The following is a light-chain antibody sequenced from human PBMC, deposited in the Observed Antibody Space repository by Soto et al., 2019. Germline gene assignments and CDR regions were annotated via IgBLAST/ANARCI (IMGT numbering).Light chain of an antibody. CDR3: QQRSNGPIT. V-gene: IGKV3-11*01. CDR2: DTS. Sequence: IVLTQSPATLSSSLGERATLSCRASQTVSNKLAWYQHKPGQAPRLLIYDTSNRATGIPARFSGSGSGTDFTLTISSLEPEDFAVYYCQQRSNGPITFGQGTRLEIK. CDR1: QTVSNK. J-gene: IGKJ5*01.